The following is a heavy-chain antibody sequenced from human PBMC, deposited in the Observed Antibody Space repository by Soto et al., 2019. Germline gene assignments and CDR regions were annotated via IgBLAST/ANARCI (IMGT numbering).Heavy chain of an antibody. J-gene: IGHJ6*02. CDR1: GFSLSTGGVG. CDR3: AHSRCGGDCLQSYSSLYYYGMDV. D-gene: IGHD2-21*02. Sequence: QITLKESGPSLVKPTQTLTLTCTFSGFSLSTGGVGVGWIRQPPGKALEWLALIYWDDDKRYSPSLRSRLTVTKDTSKSQVVLTTTNMDPVDTATYYCAHSRCGGDCLQSYSSLYYYGMDVWGQGTTVTVSS. CDR2: IYWDDDK. V-gene: IGHV2-5*02.